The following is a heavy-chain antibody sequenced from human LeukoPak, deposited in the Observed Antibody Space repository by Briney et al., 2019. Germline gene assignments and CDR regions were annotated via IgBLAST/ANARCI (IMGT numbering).Heavy chain of an antibody. Sequence: SVTLSLTCAVYGGSFSGYYWSWIRQPPGKGLEWIGEINHSVSTNYNPSLKSRVTISVDTSKNQFSLKLSSVTAADTAVYYCATAYCSSTSCRRPYYYYYGMDVWGQGTTVTVSS. V-gene: IGHV4-34*01. CDR1: GGSFSGYY. J-gene: IGHJ6*02. CDR3: ATAYCSSTSCRRPYYYYYGMDV. CDR2: INHSVST. D-gene: IGHD2-2*01.